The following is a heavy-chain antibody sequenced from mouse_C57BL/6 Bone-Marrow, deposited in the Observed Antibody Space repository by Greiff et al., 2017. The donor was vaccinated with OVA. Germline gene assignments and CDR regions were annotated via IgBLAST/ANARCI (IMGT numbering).Heavy chain of an antibody. CDR3: AREKDYDAAWFAY. V-gene: IGHV3-6*01. CDR1: GYSITSGYY. CDR2: ISYDGSN. Sequence: ESGPGLLKPSQSLSLTCSVTGYSITSGYYWNWIRQFPGNKLEWMGYISYDGSNNYNPSLKNRISITRDTAKNQFFLKLNSVTTEDTATYYCAREKDYDAAWFAYWGQGTLVTVSA. J-gene: IGHJ3*01. D-gene: IGHD2-4*01.